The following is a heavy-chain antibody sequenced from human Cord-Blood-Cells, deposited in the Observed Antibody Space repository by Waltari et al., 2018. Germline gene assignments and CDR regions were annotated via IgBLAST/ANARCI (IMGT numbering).Heavy chain of an antibody. CDR3: ARDSLYSSSWSTFFDY. V-gene: IGHV1-18*04. D-gene: IGHD6-13*01. J-gene: IGHJ4*02. CDR2: ISAYNGNT. Sequence: QVQLVQSGAEVKKPGASVKVSCKASGYTFTSYGRSWVRQSPGQGLECMGWISAYNGNTNYAQKLQGRVTMTTDTSTSTAYMELRSLRSDDTAVYYCARDSLYSSSWSTFFDYWGQGTLVTVSS. CDR1: GYTFTSYG.